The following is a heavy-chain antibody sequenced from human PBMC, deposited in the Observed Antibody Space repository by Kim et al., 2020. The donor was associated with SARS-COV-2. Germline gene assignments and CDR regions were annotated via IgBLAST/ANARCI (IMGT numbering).Heavy chain of an antibody. CDR3: ARDLSGGWTFDI. CDR2: VTPSSSYT. CDR1: GYTFTNNH. J-gene: IGHJ3*02. Sequence: ASVKVSCKASGYTFTNNHMHWVRQAPGQGLEWMGIVTPSSSYTNYAQNFQGRVTITRDTSTSTVYMDLSSLRSKDTAVYYCARDLSGGWTFDIWGQGTMVTVSS. D-gene: IGHD3-16*01. V-gene: IGHV1-46*01.